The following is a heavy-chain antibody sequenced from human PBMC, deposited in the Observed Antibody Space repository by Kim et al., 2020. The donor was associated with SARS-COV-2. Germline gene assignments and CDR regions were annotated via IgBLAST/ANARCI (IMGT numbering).Heavy chain of an antibody. D-gene: IGHD2-2*01. Sequence: SQTLSLTCAISGDSVSSNSAAWNWIRQSPSRGLEWLGRTYYRSKWYNDYAVSVKSRITINPDTSKNQFSLQLNSVTPEDTAVYYCARDPAREVCSSTSCPVGMDVWGQGTTVTVSS. J-gene: IGHJ6*02. CDR1: GDSVSSNSAA. V-gene: IGHV6-1*01. CDR2: TYYRSKWYN. CDR3: ARDPAREVCSSTSCPVGMDV.